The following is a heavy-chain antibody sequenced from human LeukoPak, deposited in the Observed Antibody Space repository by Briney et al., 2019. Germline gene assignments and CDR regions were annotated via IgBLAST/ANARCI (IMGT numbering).Heavy chain of an antibody. Sequence: ASVKVSCKASGYTFTGYYMHWVRQAPGQGLEWMGWINPNSGGTNYAQKFQGRVTMTRDTSISTAYMELSRLRSDDTAVYYCARTYYDSSGYPYYFDYWGQGTLVTVSS. D-gene: IGHD3-22*01. CDR1: GYTFTGYY. J-gene: IGHJ4*02. V-gene: IGHV1-2*02. CDR2: INPNSGGT. CDR3: ARTYYDSSGYPYYFDY.